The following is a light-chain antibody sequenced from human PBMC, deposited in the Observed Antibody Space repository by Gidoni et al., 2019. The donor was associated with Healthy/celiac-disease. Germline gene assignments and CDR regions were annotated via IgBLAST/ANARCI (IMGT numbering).Light chain of an antibody. CDR2: SNT. CDR3: AAWDDSLNGYV. V-gene: IGLV1-44*01. J-gene: IGLJ1*01. Sequence: QSVLTQEPSASGTTGARVPVSCAGSSSTIGSNTVTWYQQLPGTAPKLLIYSNTQRPSGVPDRFSGSKSGTSASLAISGLQSDDEADYYCAAWDDSLNGYVFGTGPKVTVL. CDR1: SSTIGSNT.